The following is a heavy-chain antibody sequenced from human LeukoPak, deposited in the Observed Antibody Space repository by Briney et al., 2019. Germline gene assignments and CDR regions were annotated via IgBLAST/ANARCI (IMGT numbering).Heavy chain of an antibody. V-gene: IGHV5-51*01. Sequence: GESLKISCKGSGYSFTSYWIAWVRQLPGTGLEWMGTIYPSDSDTRYSPSFLGQVPISADKSISTAYLQCSSLRASDTAMYYCARLVSSGYYPEYYYYGMDLWGQGTTVTVSS. D-gene: IGHD3-22*01. CDR3: ARLVSSGYYPEYYYYGMDL. J-gene: IGHJ6*02. CDR2: IYPSDSDT. CDR1: GYSFTSYW.